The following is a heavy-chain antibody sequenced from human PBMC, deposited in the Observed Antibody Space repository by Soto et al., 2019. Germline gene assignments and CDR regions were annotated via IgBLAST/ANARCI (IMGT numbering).Heavy chain of an antibody. D-gene: IGHD2-2*01. J-gene: IGHJ6*02. V-gene: IGHV3-23*01. CDR1: GFTFNNFV. CDR2: IGGIGQYA. Sequence: EVQVLETGGGLVQPGGSLRLSCVASGFTFNNFVMNWVRQAPGKGLEWVAIIGGIGQYAYYADSVNGRFTFSRDNSKNTVYLEMTSLRAEDTAIYFCAKGGTSHIYGIDVWGPGTTVTVS. CDR3: AKGGTSHIYGIDV.